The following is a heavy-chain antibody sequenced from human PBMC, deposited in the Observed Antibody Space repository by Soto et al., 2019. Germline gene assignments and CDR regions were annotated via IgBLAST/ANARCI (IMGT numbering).Heavy chain of an antibody. J-gene: IGHJ4*02. D-gene: IGHD6-19*01. CDR2: ISSSSSYI. CDR1: GFTFSSYS. Sequence: EVQLVESGGGPVTPGGSLRLSCAASGFTFSSYSMNWVRQAPGKGLEWVSSISSSSSYIYYADSVKARFTSSRDNDRNSLYLQMNILRAEDTAVYYCARDLSSGPGPWGQGTLVTVSS. CDR3: ARDLSSGPGP. V-gene: IGHV3-21*01.